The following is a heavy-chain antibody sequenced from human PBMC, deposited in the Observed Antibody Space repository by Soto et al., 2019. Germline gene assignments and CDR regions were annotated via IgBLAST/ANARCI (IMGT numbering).Heavy chain of an antibody. CDR3: ARGVTVGVTGPDY. Sequence: EVQLVESGGGLIQPGGSLRLSCAASGFTDSSRYMSGVREAPGKGLEWVSVIYTDGRTFYADSVKGRFTISRDNSKNTLYLQMDSLRAEDTAVYYCARGVTVGVTGPDYWGQGKLVTVSS. CDR1: GFTDSSRY. CDR2: IYTDGRT. J-gene: IGHJ4*02. D-gene: IGHD1-20*01. V-gene: IGHV3-53*01.